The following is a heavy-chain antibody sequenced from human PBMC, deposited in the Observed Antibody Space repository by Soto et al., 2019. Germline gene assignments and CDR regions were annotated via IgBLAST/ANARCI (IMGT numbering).Heavy chain of an antibody. Sequence: ASVKVSCKASGYSFTSYGISWVRQAPGQGLEWLGWISTHNGNTDYAHNLQGRVTLTTDTSTSTAYMELWSLRSGDTAVYYCASDVPDTALFFYYYGMDVWGQGTTVTVSS. V-gene: IGHV1-18*01. CDR2: ISTHNGNT. CDR1: GYSFTSYG. J-gene: IGHJ6*02. D-gene: IGHD5-18*01. CDR3: ASDVPDTALFFYYYGMDV.